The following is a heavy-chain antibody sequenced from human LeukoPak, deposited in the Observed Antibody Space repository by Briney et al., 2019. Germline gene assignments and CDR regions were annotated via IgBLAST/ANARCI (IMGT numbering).Heavy chain of an antibody. CDR3: AREHYYGSGSYSTYYFDY. V-gene: IGHV1-69*13. CDR1: GGTFSSYA. D-gene: IGHD3-10*01. J-gene: IGHJ4*02. Sequence: SVKVSCKASGGTFSSYAISWVRQAPGQGLEWMGGIIPIFGTANYAQKFQGRVTITADESTSTAYMELSSLRSEDTAVYYCAREHYYGSGSYSTYYFDYWGQGTQVTVSS. CDR2: IIPIFGTA.